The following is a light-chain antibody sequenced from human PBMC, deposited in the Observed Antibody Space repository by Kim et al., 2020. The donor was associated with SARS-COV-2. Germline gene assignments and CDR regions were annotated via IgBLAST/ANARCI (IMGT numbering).Light chain of an antibody. CDR1: NSDITKNG. CDR2: TDH. CDR3: GTWDDSLNGWV. V-gene: IGLV1-44*01. J-gene: IGLJ3*02. Sequence: GPRVAIYCSGSNSDITKNGANGDQQAPRTPPKLLIRTDHQRPSGVPDRFSGSKSGTSASLAISGLQSEDEAEYFCGTWDDSLNGWVFGGGTQLTVL.